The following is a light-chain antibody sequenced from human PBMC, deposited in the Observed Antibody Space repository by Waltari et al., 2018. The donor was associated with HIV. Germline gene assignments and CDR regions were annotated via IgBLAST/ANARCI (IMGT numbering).Light chain of an antibody. V-gene: IGLV2-11*01. CDR1: SSDVGGYNY. J-gene: IGLJ2*01. CDR3: CSYAGSYEGGVV. CDR2: DVT. Sequence: QSALTQPRSVSGSLGQSVTISCTVISSDVGGYNYVSWYQQHPGKAPKLLIFDVTKRPSGVPDRFSGSKSGDTASLTISGLLEVDEADYYCCSYAGSYEGGVVFGGGTNLTVL.